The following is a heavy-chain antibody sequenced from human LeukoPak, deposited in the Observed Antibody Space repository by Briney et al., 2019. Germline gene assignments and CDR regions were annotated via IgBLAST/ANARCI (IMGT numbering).Heavy chain of an antibody. Sequence: GASVKVSCKASGYTFTGYYMHWVRQAPGQGLEWMGWINPNSGGTNYAQKFQGRVTMTRDTSISTAYMELSRLRSDDTAVYYCARVSWLGSTTVPFFDYRGQGTLVTVSS. CDR1: GYTFTGYY. CDR2: INPNSGGT. V-gene: IGHV1-2*02. J-gene: IGHJ4*02. D-gene: IGHD4-17*01. CDR3: ARVSWLGSTTVPFFDY.